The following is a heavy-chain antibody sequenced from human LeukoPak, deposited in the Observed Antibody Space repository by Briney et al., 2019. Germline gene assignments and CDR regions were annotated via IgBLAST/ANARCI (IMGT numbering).Heavy chain of an antibody. J-gene: IGHJ4*02. CDR1: GYTFTSYD. Sequence: ASVKVSCKASGYTFTSYDINWVRQATGQGLEWMGXXXXXSRNTGYTQKFQGRVTMTRDTSISTAYMELSSLRSEDTAVYYCARNVAYDYVWGSYRLKPGVWGQGTLVTVSS. CDR3: ARNVAYDYVWGSYRLKPGV. V-gene: IGHV1-8*01. CDR2: XXXXSRNT. D-gene: IGHD3-16*02.